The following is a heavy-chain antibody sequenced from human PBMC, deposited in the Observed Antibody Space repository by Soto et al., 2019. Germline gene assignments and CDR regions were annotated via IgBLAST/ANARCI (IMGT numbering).Heavy chain of an antibody. J-gene: IGHJ3*02. V-gene: IGHV1-18*01. CDR3: ARDDTKYYYGSGSYSPI. CDR2: ISAYNGNT. D-gene: IGHD3-10*01. Sequence: ASVKVSCKASGYTFTSYGISWVRQAPGQGLEWMGWISAYNGNTNYAQKLQGRVTMTTDTSTSTAYMELRSLRSDDTAVYYCARDDTKYYYGSGSYSPIWGQGTMVTVSS. CDR1: GYTFTSYG.